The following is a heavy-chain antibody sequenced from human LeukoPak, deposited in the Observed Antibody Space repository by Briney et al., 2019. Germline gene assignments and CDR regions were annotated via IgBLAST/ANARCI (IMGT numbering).Heavy chain of an antibody. J-gene: IGHJ4*02. V-gene: IGHV4-59*08. CDR3: ARQGGYASPFDY. CDR2: IYNSGST. Sequence: SETLSLTCTVSGGSISSYYWSWVRQPPGKGLEWIGNIYNSGSTNCNPSLKSRVTISVDSSKEQFSLKLISVTAADTAVYYCARQGGYASPFDYWGQGTLVTVSS. D-gene: IGHD5-12*01. CDR1: GGSISSYY.